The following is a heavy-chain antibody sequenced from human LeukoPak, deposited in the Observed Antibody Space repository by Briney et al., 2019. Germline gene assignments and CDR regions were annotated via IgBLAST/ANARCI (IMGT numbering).Heavy chain of an antibody. Sequence: SETLSLTCTVSGGSISSYYWSWIRQPPGKGLEWIGYIHYSGSTNYNPSLKSRVTISVDTSKNQFSLKLSSVTAADTAVYYCARQYYAPYYFDYWGQGTLVTVSS. J-gene: IGHJ4*02. D-gene: IGHD3-10*01. CDR2: IHYSGST. CDR3: ARQYYAPYYFDY. CDR1: GGSISSYY. V-gene: IGHV4-59*08.